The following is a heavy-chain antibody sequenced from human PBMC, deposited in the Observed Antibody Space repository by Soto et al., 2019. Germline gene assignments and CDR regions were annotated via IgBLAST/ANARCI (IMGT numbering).Heavy chain of an antibody. V-gene: IGHV3-21*01. Sequence: GGSLRLSCAACGFTFSSYSINWVRQAPWKGLEWVSSISSSSIYIYYADSVKGRFTISRDNAKNSLYLQMNSLRAEDTAVNYCARDTVVRASFYYYGMEVWGQGTTVTVCS. CDR3: ARDTVVRASFYYYGMEV. CDR1: GFTFSSYS. D-gene: IGHD1-26*01. J-gene: IGHJ6*02. CDR2: ISSSSIYI.